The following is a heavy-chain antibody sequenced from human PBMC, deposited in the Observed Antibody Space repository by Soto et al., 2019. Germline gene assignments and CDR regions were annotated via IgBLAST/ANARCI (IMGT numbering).Heavy chain of an antibody. Sequence: SETLSLTCAVYGGSFSGYYWSWIRQPPGKGLEWIGEINHSGSTNYNPSLKSRVTISVDTSKNQFSLKLSSVTAADTAVYYCARGGPIVVVPAAKRENYFDYWGQGTLVTVSS. CDR1: GGSFSGYY. CDR3: ARGGPIVVVPAAKRENYFDY. D-gene: IGHD2-2*01. J-gene: IGHJ4*02. V-gene: IGHV4-34*01. CDR2: INHSGST.